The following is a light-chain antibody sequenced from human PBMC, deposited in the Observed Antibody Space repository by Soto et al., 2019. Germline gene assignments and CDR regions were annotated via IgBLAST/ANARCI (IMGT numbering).Light chain of an antibody. CDR2: DAS. CDR3: QQRSNWPPT. J-gene: IGKJ2*01. Sequence: EIVLTQSPATLSLSPGERATLFCRASQSIGTYLAWYQQKSGQAPRLLIYDASNRATGIPDRFSGGGSGTDFTHTVSSLEPEDFAVYYCQQRSNWPPTFGQGTKLEI. V-gene: IGKV3-11*01. CDR1: QSIGTY.